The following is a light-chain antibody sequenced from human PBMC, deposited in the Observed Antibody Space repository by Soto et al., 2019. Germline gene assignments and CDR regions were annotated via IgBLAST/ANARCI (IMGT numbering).Light chain of an antibody. CDR2: ATS. CDR3: QQSFIPPS. Sequence: EVTQYKSSLSASVGDRVTITCRASQSLAGYLNWYQQKPGTVPKLLIYATSNLQSGVPSRFSGRGFGTDFTLTIFCLQPEDLPTCNCQQSFIPPSFGQVTRLAIK. V-gene: IGKV1-39*01. CDR1: QSLAGY. J-gene: IGKJ5*01.